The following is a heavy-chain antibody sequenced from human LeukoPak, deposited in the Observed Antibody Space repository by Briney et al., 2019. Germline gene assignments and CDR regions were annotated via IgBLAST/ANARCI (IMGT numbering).Heavy chain of an antibody. CDR3: ARGQDDILTGYYFDY. D-gene: IGHD3-9*01. V-gene: IGHV4-34*01. Sequence: SETLSLTCAVYGGSFSGYYWSWIRQPPGKGLEWIGEINHSGSTNYNPSLKSRVTISVDTPKNQFSLKLSSVTAADTAVYYCARGQDDILTGYYFDYWGQGTLVTVSS. CDR1: GGSFSGYY. J-gene: IGHJ4*02. CDR2: INHSGST.